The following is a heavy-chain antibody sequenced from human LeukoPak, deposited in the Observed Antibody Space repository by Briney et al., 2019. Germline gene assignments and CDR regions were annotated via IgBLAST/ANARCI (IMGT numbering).Heavy chain of an antibody. CDR1: VLTFSTYA. CDR3: ARDRVVSEFHYYYYYMDV. V-gene: IGHV3-21*01. J-gene: IGHJ6*03. CDR2: ITSDSNYI. D-gene: IGHD3-3*01. Sequence: GGSLRLACAASVLTFSTYAMNWVRQAPVKGLEWVSYITSDSNYIYYADSVKGRFTISRDNSKNTLYLQMNSLRAEDTAVYYCARDRVVSEFHYYYYYMDVWGKGTTVTISS.